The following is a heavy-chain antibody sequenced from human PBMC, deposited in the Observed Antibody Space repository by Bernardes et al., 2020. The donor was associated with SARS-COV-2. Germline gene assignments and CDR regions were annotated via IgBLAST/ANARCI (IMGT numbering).Heavy chain of an antibody. CDR1: GYTLRALS. J-gene: IGHJ3*02. CDR3: TTSLSLTVVVYAFDI. D-gene: IGHD3-22*01. CDR2: FDPEDGEA. Sequence: ASVKVSCKVSGYTLRALSMHWVRQAPGKGLEWMGSFDPEDGEAVYAQKFLGRVTMTADTSTYTSYMELSSLRSDDTAVYYCTTSLSLTVVVYAFDIWGQGTTVIVSS. V-gene: IGHV1-24*01.